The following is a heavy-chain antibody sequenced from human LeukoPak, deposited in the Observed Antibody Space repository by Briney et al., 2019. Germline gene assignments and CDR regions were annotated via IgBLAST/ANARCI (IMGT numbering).Heavy chain of an antibody. Sequence: PSETLSLTCTVSGGSISSYYWSWIRQPAGKGLEWIGRIYTSGSTNYNPSLKSRVTMSVDTSKNQFSLKLSSVTAADTAVYYCARGGYDILTGYRYYYYYMDVWGKGTTVTISS. D-gene: IGHD3-9*01. V-gene: IGHV4-4*07. CDR1: GGSISSYY. CDR3: ARGGYDILTGYRYYYYYMDV. CDR2: IYTSGST. J-gene: IGHJ6*03.